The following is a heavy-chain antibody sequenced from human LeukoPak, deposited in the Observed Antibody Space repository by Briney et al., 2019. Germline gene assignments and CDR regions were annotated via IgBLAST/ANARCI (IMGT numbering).Heavy chain of an antibody. CDR1: GFTFRDYA. CDR3: AKDSPGSGSSFDY. J-gene: IGHJ4*02. V-gene: IGHV3-23*01. CDR2: FSAGGNRT. D-gene: IGHD1-26*01. Sequence: GGSLRLSCAASGFTFRDYAMTWVRQAPGKGPEWVSTFSAGGNRTYYADSVKGRFIITRDNSKNTLYLQMNSLRAEDTAVYYCAKDSPGSGSSFDYWGQGTLVTVSS.